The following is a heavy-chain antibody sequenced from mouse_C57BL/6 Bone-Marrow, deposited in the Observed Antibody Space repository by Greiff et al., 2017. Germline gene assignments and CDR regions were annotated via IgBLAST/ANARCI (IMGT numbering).Heavy chain of an antibody. D-gene: IGHD1-1*01. J-gene: IGHJ1*03. V-gene: IGHV1-64*01. CDR2: IHPNSGST. CDR3: ANYYGSSSYWYFDV. CDR1: GYTFTSYW. Sequence: VQLKQPGAELVKPGASVKLSCKASGYTFTSYWMHWVKQRPGQGLEWIGMIHPNSGSTNYNEKFKSKATLTVDKSSSTAYMQLSSLTSEDSAVYYCANYYGSSSYWYFDVWGTGTTVTVSS.